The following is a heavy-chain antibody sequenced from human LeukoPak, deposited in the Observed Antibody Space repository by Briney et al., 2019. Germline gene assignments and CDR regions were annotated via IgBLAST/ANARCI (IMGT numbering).Heavy chain of an antibody. Sequence: GGSLTLSCAVYGFTICSYWMSWVRQAPGKGLEWVANIRQDGSEKYYVDSVKGRLTISRDNAKNSLYLQMNSLRAEDTGIYYCARAGYYGDDAFDLWGQGTMVTVSS. D-gene: IGHD2/OR15-2a*01. CDR2: IRQDGSEK. V-gene: IGHV3-7*01. CDR1: GFTICSYW. CDR3: ARAGYYGDDAFDL. J-gene: IGHJ3*01.